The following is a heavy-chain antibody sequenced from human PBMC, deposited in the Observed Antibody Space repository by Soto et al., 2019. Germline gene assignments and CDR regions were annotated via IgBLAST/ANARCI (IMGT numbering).Heavy chain of an antibody. CDR1: AYSITSGYY. D-gene: IGHD6-19*01. CDR3: ARHYSSGSRNWFDP. Sequence: KPSETLSLTCAVSAYSITSGYYWCFIRQPPGKGLEWIASIYHSGRSYYNPSLKSRVTISVDTSKNQFSLKLSSVTAADTAVFYCARHYSSGSRNWFDPWGQGTLVTVSS. V-gene: IGHV4-38-2*01. J-gene: IGHJ5*02. CDR2: IYHSGRS.